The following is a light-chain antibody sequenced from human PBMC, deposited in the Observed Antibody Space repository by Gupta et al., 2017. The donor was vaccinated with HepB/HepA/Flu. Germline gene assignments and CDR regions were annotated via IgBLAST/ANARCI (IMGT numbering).Light chain of an antibody. CDR3: QQRYSTRWT. CDR1: QSISSY. J-gene: IGKJ1*01. Sequence: DIQMTQSPSSLSASVGDRVTITCRASQSISSYLNWYQQKPGIAPKLLIYAASSLQSGVPSRFSGSGSATAFTLTIISLQPEDFATYYCQQRYSTRWTFGQGTKVEIK. V-gene: IGKV1-39*01. CDR2: AAS.